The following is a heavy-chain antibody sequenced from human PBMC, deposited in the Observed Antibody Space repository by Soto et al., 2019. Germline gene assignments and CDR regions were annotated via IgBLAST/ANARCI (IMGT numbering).Heavy chain of an antibody. Sequence: EVQLLESGGGLVQPGGSLRLSCAASGFTFSSYGMSWVRQAPGKGLEWVSSLSGGGGSTYYADSVKGRITISRDNSKNTLYMQVSSLRAEDTAVYYCANRNDYGSGSYFPFDHWGQGTLVTVSS. CDR3: ANRNDYGSGSYFPFDH. CDR1: GFTFSSYG. CDR2: LSGGGGST. J-gene: IGHJ4*02. D-gene: IGHD3-10*01. V-gene: IGHV3-23*01.